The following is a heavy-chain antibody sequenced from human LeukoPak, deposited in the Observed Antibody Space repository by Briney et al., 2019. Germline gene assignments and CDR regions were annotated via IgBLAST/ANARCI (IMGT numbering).Heavy chain of an antibody. CDR2: VYHSGST. CDR3: ARKKILGRLTLVLDT. V-gene: IGHV4-34*01. Sequence: SETLSLTCVVNNGSFTEYFWSWIRQPPGKGLEWIGEVYHSGSTNYNPSLKSRLSISADMSKKQFSLKLNSVTAADTAVYYCARKKILGRLTLVLDTWGQGTLVTVSS. J-gene: IGHJ5*02. D-gene: IGHD3-16*01. CDR1: NGSFTEYF.